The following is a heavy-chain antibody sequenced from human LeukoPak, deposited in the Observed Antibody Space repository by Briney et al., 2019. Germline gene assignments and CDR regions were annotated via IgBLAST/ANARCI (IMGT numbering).Heavy chain of an antibody. CDR1: GYSISSNYY. V-gene: IGHV4-38-2*01. J-gene: IGHJ6*03. CDR3: ARHYFSSTWVYYYYYMDV. CDR2: IHHSGRT. Sequence: SETVSLTCAVSGYSISSNYYWGWIRQSPGEGVEWIGSIHHSGRTYYNPSLKSRVTISVDTSKNQFSLDLSSVTAADTAVYYWARHYFSSTWVYYYYYMDVWGKGTTVTVSS. D-gene: IGHD6-19*01.